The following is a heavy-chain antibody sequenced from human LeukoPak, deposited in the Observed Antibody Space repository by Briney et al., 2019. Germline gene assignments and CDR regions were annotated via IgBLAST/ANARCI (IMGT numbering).Heavy chain of an antibody. Sequence: GGSLRLSCAASGFTFTNYPMNWVRQAPGKGLEWVSYIGGDGVAFYADSVKGRFTMSKDDARKSLYLQMSSLRVEDTALYYCAKDRANWAIDDWGQGTQVTVSS. J-gene: IGHJ4*02. CDR2: IGGDGVA. V-gene: IGHV3-69-1*01. CDR1: GFTFTNYP. D-gene: IGHD2-2*02. CDR3: AKDRANWAIDD.